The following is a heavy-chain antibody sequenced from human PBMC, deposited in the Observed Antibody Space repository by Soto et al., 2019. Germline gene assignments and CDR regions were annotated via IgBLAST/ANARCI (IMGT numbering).Heavy chain of an antibody. J-gene: IGHJ3*02. CDR1: GGSISSGDYY. D-gene: IGHD2-15*01. V-gene: IGHV4-30-4*01. CDR2: IYYSGST. CDR3: ARVIIFSGDDAFDI. Sequence: SETLSLTCTVSGGSISSGDYYWSWIRQPPGKGLEWIGYIYYSGSTYYNPSIKTRVTISVDTSKNQFSLKLSSVTAADTAVYYCARVIIFSGDDAFDIWGQGTMVTVSS.